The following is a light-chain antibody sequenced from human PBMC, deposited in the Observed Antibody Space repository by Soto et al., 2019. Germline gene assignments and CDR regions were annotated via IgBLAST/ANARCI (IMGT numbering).Light chain of an antibody. Sequence: DIQMTQAPSSLSASVGDRVTITCRASQSITTSLSWHQQKPGKAPKVLIYGASKLQGGVPSRFRGSGSGTDSTLTISSLQPEDFAAYYCQQSSSTPFTFGPGTRVDV. V-gene: IGKV1-39*01. CDR3: QQSSSTPFT. J-gene: IGKJ3*01. CDR1: QSITTS. CDR2: GAS.